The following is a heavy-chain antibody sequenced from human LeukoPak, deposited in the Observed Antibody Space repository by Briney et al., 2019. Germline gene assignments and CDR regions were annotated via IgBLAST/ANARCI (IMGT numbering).Heavy chain of an antibody. CDR2: ISGSSTLI. Sequence: GGSLRLFCAACVFTFSSWTVNGLRQAREGGVEWVLYISGSSTLIYCADSEGGLFTISRDYAKKSLFLQMNSLRPEHSAVYYCANLASEWELREVDYWGLGTLVTVSS. V-gene: IGHV3-48*01. CDR3: ANLASEWELREVDY. J-gene: IGHJ4*02. D-gene: IGHD1-26*01. CDR1: VFTFSSWT.